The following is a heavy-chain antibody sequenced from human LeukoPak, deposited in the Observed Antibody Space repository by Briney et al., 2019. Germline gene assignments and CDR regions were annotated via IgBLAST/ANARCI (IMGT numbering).Heavy chain of an antibody. Sequence: SETLSLTCGVSGGSFNSDDYYWNWIRQPPGRGLEWIGYIYYGGNTNYNPSLRGRVTISMDTSKNQFSLKVYSVTAADTAVYFCASGPRNYYYSGSYHYWGQGTLVTVSS. CDR3: ASGPRNYYYSGSYHY. J-gene: IGHJ4*02. CDR1: GGSFNSDDYY. D-gene: IGHD3-10*01. V-gene: IGHV4-61*08. CDR2: IYYGGNT.